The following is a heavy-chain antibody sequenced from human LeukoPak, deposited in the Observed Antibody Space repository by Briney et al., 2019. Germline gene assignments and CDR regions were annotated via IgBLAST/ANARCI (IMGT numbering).Heavy chain of an antibody. CDR2: IYHSGST. J-gene: IGHJ6*04. D-gene: IGHD5-12*01. Sequence: PSGTLSLTCAVSGGSISSSNWWSWVRQPPGKGLEWIGDIYHSGSTNYNPSLKSRVTISVDKSKNQFSLKLSSVTAADTAVYYCARDRVVATIDEIDYYYYYGMDVWGKGTTVTVSS. CDR3: ARDRVVATIDEIDYYYYYGMDV. CDR1: GGSISSSNW. V-gene: IGHV4-4*02.